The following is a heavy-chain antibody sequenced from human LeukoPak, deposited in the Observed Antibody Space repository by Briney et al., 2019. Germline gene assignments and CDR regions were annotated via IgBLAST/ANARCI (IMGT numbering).Heavy chain of an antibody. D-gene: IGHD6-13*01. V-gene: IGHV3-74*01. J-gene: IGHJ4*02. CDR1: GFTFSSYW. CDR2: ITSDGSST. CDR3: ARYSSSWTFDY. Sequence: GGSLRLSCAASGFTFSSYWMHWVRHGQGEGLVWVSRITSDGSSTSYADSVKGRFTISRDNAKNTLYLQMNSLRAEDTAVYYCARYSSSWTFDYWGQGTLVTVSS.